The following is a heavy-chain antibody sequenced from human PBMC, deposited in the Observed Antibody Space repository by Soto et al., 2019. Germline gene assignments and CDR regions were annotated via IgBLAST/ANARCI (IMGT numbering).Heavy chain of an antibody. CDR1: GFTIDDYG. D-gene: IGHD4-17*01. CDR3: ARSMTTVTTGGDYYYYGMDV. CDR2: MNWNGGNT. J-gene: IGHJ6*02. V-gene: IGHV3-20*04. Sequence: GGSLRLSCATSGFTIDDYGMSWVRQVPGKGLEWVSGMNWNGGNTHYADSVKGRFTISRENAKNSLYLQMNSLRAGDTAVYYCARSMTTVTTGGDYYYYGMDVWGQGTTVTVSS.